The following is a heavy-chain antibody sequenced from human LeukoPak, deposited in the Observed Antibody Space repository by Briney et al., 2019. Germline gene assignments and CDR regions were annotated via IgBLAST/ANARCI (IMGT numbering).Heavy chain of an antibody. J-gene: IGHJ4*02. CDR1: GFTFSSYS. CDR2: ISSSSSYI. D-gene: IGHD5-18*01. CDR3: ARRYSYGRHDFDY. Sequence: GGSLRLSCAASGFTFSSYSMNWVRQAPGKGLEWVSSISSSSSYIYYADSVKGRFTISRDNAKNSLYLQMNSLRAEDTALYYCARRYSYGRHDFDYWGQGTLVTVSS. V-gene: IGHV3-21*04.